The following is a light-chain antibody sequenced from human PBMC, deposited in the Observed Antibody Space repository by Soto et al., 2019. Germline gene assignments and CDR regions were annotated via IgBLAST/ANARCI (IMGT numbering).Light chain of an antibody. CDR3: SSYTSDNTEV. CDR1: SSDVGGYNY. J-gene: IGLJ2*01. V-gene: IGLV2-14*01. Sequence: QSVLAQPASVSGSPGQSITISCTGTSSDVGGYNYVSWYQQHPGKAPKLMIYDVSNRPSGVSNRFSGSKSGNTASLIISGLQAEDEADYYCSSYTSDNTEVFGGGTQLTVL. CDR2: DVS.